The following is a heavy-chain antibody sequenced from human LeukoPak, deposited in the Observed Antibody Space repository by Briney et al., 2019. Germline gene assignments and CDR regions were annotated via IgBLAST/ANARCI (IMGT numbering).Heavy chain of an antibody. CDR1: GFTVSTNC. V-gene: IGHV3-53*04. CDR3: ARVDTVMAYYFDL. J-gene: IGHJ4*02. CDR2: IYSGGTA. Sequence: GGSLRLSCAASGFTVSTNCMTWVRQAPGKGLEWVSTIYSGGTAYYADSVMGRFTISRHNSRNTLYLQMNSLRAEDTAVYYCARVDTVMAYYFDLWGQGTLVTVSS. D-gene: IGHD5-18*01.